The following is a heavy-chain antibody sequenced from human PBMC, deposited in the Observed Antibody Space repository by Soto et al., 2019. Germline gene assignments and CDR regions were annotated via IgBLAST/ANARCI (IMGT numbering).Heavy chain of an antibody. CDR3: AREGGEGNYFDY. V-gene: IGHV4-39*02. CDR1: GGSISGSSSYY. J-gene: IGHJ4*02. D-gene: IGHD3-10*01. CDR2: IYYSGST. Sequence: PSETLSLTCTVSGGSISGSSSYYWGWIRQPPGKGLEWIGSIYYSGSTYYNPSLSSRIIISVHTSKNQFSLQLSSVTAADTAVYYCAREGGEGNYFDYWSQGTLVTVSS.